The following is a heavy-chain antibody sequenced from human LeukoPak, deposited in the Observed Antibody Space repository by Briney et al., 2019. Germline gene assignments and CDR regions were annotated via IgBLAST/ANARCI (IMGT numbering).Heavy chain of an antibody. CDR1: GYTFTGYY. J-gene: IGHJ6*02. Sequence: ASVKVSCKASGYTFTGYYIHWVRQAPGQGLEWMGRINPSSGGTNYAQKFQGTVTMTRDTSISTAYMELSRLRSDDTAVYYRARVSVIDFSHTNYYYYGMDVWGQGTTVTVSS. D-gene: IGHD3-10*01. CDR3: ARVSVIDFSHTNYYYYGMDV. V-gene: IGHV1-2*06. CDR2: INPSSGGT.